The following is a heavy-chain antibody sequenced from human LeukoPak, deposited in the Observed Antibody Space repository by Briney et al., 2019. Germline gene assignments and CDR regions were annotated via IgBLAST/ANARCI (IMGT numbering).Heavy chain of an antibody. CDR3: ARGVPYDSWSGPHYSDY. J-gene: IGHJ4*02. CDR1: GFSFTSYG. V-gene: IGHV3-30*03. Sequence: GGSLRLSCAASGFSFTSYGMHWVRQAPGKGLEWVAVISYDGSNKYYADSVKGRFTISRDNSKNTLYLQMNSLRVEDTAVYYCARGVPYDSWSGPHYSDYWGQGTLVTVSS. D-gene: IGHD3-3*01. CDR2: ISYDGSNK.